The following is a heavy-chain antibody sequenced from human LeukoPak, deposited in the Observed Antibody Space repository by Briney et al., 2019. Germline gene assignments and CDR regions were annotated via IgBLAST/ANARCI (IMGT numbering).Heavy chain of an antibody. D-gene: IGHD7-27*01. CDR1: GFTFSDYC. CDR2: IKKDGSEE. Sequence: GGSLRLSCAASGFTFSDYCMTWVRQAPGKGPEWVANIKKDGSEEHYVDSVKGRFTVSRDNAQNSLFLQMNSLRVEDTAVYYCATYKNWVAGDVWGQGTTVSVSS. CDR3: ATYKNWVAGDV. V-gene: IGHV3-7*01. J-gene: IGHJ6*02.